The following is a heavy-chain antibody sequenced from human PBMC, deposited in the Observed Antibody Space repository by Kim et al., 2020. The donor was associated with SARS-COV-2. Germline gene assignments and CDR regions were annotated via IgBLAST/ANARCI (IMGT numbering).Heavy chain of an antibody. CDR1: GGSFSSYY. D-gene: IGHD2-2*02. V-gene: IGHV4-34*01. CDR2: INHSGST. Sequence: SETLSLTCAVYGGSFSSYYWSWIRQPPGKGLEWIGEINHSGSTNYNPYLKSRGTISVDTSKNQFSLKLSSVTAADTAVYYCARGLPVYCSSTSCYTDDYWGQGTLVTVSS. J-gene: IGHJ4*02. CDR3: ARGLPVYCSSTSCYTDDY.